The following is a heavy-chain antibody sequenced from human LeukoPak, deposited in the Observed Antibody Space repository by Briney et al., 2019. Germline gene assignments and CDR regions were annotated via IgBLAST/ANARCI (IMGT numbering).Heavy chain of an antibody. CDR1: GGSISSYY. Sequence: SETLSLTCTVSGGSISSYYWSWIRQPPGKGPEWIGYIYYRGSTNYNPSLKSRVTISVDTSKNQFSPKLSSVTAADTAVYYCTRGAEYFQHWGQGTLVTVSS. CDR3: TRGAEYFQH. J-gene: IGHJ1*01. V-gene: IGHV4-59*01. CDR2: IYYRGST.